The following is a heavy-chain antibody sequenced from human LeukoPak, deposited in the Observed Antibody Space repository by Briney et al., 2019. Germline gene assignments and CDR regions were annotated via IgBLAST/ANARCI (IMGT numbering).Heavy chain of an antibody. CDR3: ARLLYGDYGNWFDP. J-gene: IGHJ5*02. Sequence: SGTLSLTCAVSGGSISSSNWWSWVRQPPGKGLEWIGEIYHSGSTNYNPSLKSRVTISVDKSKNQFSLKLSSVTAADTAVYYCARLLYGDYGNWFDPWGQGTLVTVSS. CDR1: GGSISSSNW. CDR2: IYHSGST. V-gene: IGHV4-4*02. D-gene: IGHD4-17*01.